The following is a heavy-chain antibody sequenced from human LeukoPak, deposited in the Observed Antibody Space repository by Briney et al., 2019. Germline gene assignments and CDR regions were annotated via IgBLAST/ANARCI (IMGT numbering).Heavy chain of an antibody. CDR2: IKQDGSEA. Sequence: PGGSLRLSCAASGFPFSSYWLSWVRQAPGKGLEWVASIKQDGSEANYVDSVKGRFTISRDNAKNSLYLHMSSLRAEDTAVYYCAKNPTSDVDYWGQGTLVTVSS. V-gene: IGHV3-7*03. CDR3: AKNPTSDVDY. CDR1: GFPFSSYW. D-gene: IGHD2-2*01. J-gene: IGHJ4*02.